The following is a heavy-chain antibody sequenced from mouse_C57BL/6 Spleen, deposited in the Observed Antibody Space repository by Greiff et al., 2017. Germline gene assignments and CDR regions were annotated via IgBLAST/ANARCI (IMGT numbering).Heavy chain of an antibody. D-gene: IGHD2-4*01. CDR2: IYPGDGDT. J-gene: IGHJ3*01. Sequence: VQLQQSGPELVKPGASVKISCKASGYAFSSSWMNWVKQRPGKGLEWIGRIYPGDGDTNYNGKFKGKATLTADKSSSTAYMQLSSLTSEDSAVYFCASTYYDYDAWFAYWGQGTLVTVSA. CDR1: GYAFSSSW. V-gene: IGHV1-82*01. CDR3: ASTYYDYDAWFAY.